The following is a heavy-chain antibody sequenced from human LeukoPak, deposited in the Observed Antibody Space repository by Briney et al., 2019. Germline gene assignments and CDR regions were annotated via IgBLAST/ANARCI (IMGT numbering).Heavy chain of an antibody. D-gene: IGHD3-16*01. V-gene: IGHV3-7*01. CDR3: ARALSHCLDY. CDR1: GFNFSNYW. J-gene: IGHJ4*02. CDR2: IKHDGSEK. Sequence: GGSLRLSCVVSGFNFSNYWMNWVRQAPGKGLEWVTNIKHDGSEKYYVDSVKGRFSISRDNAKKSLHLQMNSLRAEDTAVYYCARALSHCLDYWGQGTLVTVSS.